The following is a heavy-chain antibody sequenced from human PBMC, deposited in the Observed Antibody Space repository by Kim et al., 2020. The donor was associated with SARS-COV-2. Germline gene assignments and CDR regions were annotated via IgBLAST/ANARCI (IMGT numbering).Heavy chain of an antibody. V-gene: IGHV3-74*01. CDR3: ATAVATTRPPL. CDR2: IRSDGSRT. J-gene: IGHJ4*02. Sequence: GGSLRLSCAASGFTFSDYWMFWVRQAPGKGLLWVSHIRSDGSRTDYADSVKGRFTISRDNAKNMVYLQMNSLRAEDTALYYCATAVATTRPPLWGQGTLVTVSS. D-gene: IGHD5-12*01. CDR1: GFTFSDYW.